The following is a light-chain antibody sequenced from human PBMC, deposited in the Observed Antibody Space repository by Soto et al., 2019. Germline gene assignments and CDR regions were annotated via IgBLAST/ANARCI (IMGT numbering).Light chain of an antibody. CDR3: CSYAGSYTFFYV. CDR2: DVS. CDR1: SSDVGGYNY. Sequence: QSALTQPRSVSGSRGQSVTISCTGTSSDVGGYNYVSWYQQHPGKAPKLMIYDVSKRPSGVPDRFSGSKSGNTASLTISGLQAEDEADYYCCSYAGSYTFFYVFGTGTKLTVL. J-gene: IGLJ1*01. V-gene: IGLV2-11*01.